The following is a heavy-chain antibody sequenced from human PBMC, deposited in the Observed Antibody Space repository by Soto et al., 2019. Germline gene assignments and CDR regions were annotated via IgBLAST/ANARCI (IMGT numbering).Heavy chain of an antibody. J-gene: IGHJ3*02. CDR2: INWNGGST. CDR3: AKNRGYNYGLDAFDI. CDR1: GFTFDDYG. D-gene: IGHD5-18*01. Sequence: GGSLRLSCAASGFTFDDYGMSWVRQAPGKGLEWVSGINWNGGSTGYADSVKGRFTISRDNAKNSLYLQMNSLRDEDTAVYYCAKNRGYNYGLDAFDIWGQGTMVTVSS. V-gene: IGHV3-20*04.